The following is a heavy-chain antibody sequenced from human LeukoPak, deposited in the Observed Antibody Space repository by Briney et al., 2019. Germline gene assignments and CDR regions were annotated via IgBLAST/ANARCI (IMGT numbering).Heavy chain of an antibody. CDR3: ARDRTTGEVDY. CDR1: GFTFNTYG. J-gene: IGHJ4*02. D-gene: IGHD2/OR15-2a*01. V-gene: IGHV3-33*01. Sequence: AGGSLRLSCAASGFTFNTYGMHWVRQAPGKGLEWVAVIWYDGSNKYYADSVKGRFTISRDNSKNTLYLQMNSLRAEDTAVYYCARDRTTGEVDYWGQGTLVTVSS. CDR2: IWYDGSNK.